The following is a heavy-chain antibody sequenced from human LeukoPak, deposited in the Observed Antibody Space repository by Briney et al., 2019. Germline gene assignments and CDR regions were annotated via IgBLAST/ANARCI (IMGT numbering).Heavy chain of an antibody. V-gene: IGHV4-34*01. CDR3: ARVGVITRAYYYYYMDV. Sequence: SETLSLTCAVYGGPFSGYYWGWIRQPPGKGLEWIGEINHSGSTNYNPSLKSRVTISVDTSKNQFSLKLSSVTAADTAVYYCARVGVITRAYYYYYMDVWGKGTTVTVSS. CDR1: GGPFSGYY. J-gene: IGHJ6*03. CDR2: INHSGST. D-gene: IGHD4-23*01.